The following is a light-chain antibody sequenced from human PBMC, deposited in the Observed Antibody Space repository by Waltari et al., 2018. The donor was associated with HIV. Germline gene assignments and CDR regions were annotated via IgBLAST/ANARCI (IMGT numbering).Light chain of an antibody. CDR2: DVS. CDR3: QQFNSYPLT. CDR1: QGISAA. J-gene: IGKJ5*01. Sequence: AIQLTQSPSSLSASVGDTVIITCRTSQGISAALAWYRQKPGKTPELLIYDVSTLQSGVPSKFSGSRSGTDFTLTINSLQPEDSATYYCQQFNSYPLTFGQGTRLEIK. V-gene: IGKV1-13*02.